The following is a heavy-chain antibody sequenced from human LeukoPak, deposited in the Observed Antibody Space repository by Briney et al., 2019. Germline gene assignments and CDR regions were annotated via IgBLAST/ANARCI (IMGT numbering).Heavy chain of an antibody. D-gene: IGHD1-26*01. V-gene: IGHV3-20*01. Sequence: GGSLRLSCAASGFTFDNYGINWVRQAPGKGLEWVSRIHWNGGRTGYADSVKGRFTISRDNAKNSLYLQMNSLRAEDTALYHCARLVGATTFVNWGQGTLVTVSS. CDR3: ARLVGATTFVN. CDR1: GFTFDNYG. CDR2: IHWNGGRT. J-gene: IGHJ4*02.